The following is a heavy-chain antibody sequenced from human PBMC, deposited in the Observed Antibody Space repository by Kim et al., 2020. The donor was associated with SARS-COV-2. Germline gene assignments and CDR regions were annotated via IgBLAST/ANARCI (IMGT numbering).Heavy chain of an antibody. D-gene: IGHD1-26*01. J-gene: IGHJ4*02. CDR3: AREGMVGATLGFDY. V-gene: IGHV3-33*01. Sequence: YAASVKGRFTIPRDNSKNTLYLQRNSLRAEDTAVYYCAREGMVGATLGFDYWGQGTRVTVSS.